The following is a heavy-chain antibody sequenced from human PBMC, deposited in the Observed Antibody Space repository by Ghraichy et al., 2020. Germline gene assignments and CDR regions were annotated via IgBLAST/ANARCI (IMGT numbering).Heavy chain of an antibody. CDR1: GGPISSSSYY. V-gene: IGHV4-39*01. CDR3: ARRGTQLVLDY. D-gene: IGHD6-13*01. J-gene: IGHJ4*01. Sequence: SETLSLTCTVSGGPISSSSYYWGWIRQPPGKGLEWIGSIYDSGSSYYNPSLTSRVTIFVDTSKNQFFLKLSSVTAADTAVYYCARRGTQLVLDYWGQGTLVTVSS. CDR2: IYDSGSS.